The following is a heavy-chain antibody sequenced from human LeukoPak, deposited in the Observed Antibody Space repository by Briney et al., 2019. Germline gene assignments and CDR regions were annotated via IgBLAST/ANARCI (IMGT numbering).Heavy chain of an antibody. CDR1: GFTFSSYG. D-gene: IGHD5-24*01. Sequence: GGSLRLSCAASGFTFSSYGMHWVRQAPGKGLEWVAVISYDGSNKYYADSAKGRFTISRDNSKNTLYLQMNSLRAEDTAVYYCAKDHVEMATSFGDYWGQGTLVTVSS. CDR2: ISYDGSNK. V-gene: IGHV3-30*18. J-gene: IGHJ4*02. CDR3: AKDHVEMATSFGDY.